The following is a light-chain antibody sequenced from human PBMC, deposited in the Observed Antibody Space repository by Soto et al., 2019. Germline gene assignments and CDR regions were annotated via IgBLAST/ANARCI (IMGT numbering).Light chain of an antibody. Sequence: EIVLTQSPGTLSLSPGERATLSCRASQSVSSSYLAWYQQKPGQAPRLLIYGASSRATGMPDRFSGSGSGTAFTLTISRLEPEDFAVYYCQQYGSSPPVTFGQGNKVEIK. CDR1: QSVSSSY. J-gene: IGKJ1*01. V-gene: IGKV3-20*01. CDR3: QQYGSSPPVT. CDR2: GAS.